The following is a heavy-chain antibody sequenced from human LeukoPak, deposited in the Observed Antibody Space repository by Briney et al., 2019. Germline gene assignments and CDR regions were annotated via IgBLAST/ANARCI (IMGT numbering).Heavy chain of an antibody. V-gene: IGHV3-30*04. CDR2: ISYDGSNK. J-gene: IGHJ4*02. Sequence: PGGSLRLSCAASGFTFSSYAMHWVRQAPGKGLEWVAVISYDGSNKYYADSVKGRFTISRDNSKNTLYLQMNSLRAEDTAVYYCARAVAMIEGLLDYWGQGTLVTVSS. CDR3: ARAVAMIEGLLDY. D-gene: IGHD3-22*01. CDR1: GFTFSSYA.